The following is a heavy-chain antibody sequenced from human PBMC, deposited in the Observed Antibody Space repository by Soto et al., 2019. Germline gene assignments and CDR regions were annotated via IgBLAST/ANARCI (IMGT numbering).Heavy chain of an antibody. CDR3: AKDWYFGSTIFGLMFDY. V-gene: IGHV3-23*01. Sequence: PGGTLTLSCTASGFTFSTYALNWVRQAPAERLEWVSSITCGGTDTYYADSVKGRFTISRDNSKNTLYLQMNSLRVEDTAVYYCAKDWYFGSTIFGLMFDYWGQGTLVTVSS. CDR2: ITCGGTDT. D-gene: IGHD3-3*01. CDR1: GFTFSTYA. J-gene: IGHJ4*02.